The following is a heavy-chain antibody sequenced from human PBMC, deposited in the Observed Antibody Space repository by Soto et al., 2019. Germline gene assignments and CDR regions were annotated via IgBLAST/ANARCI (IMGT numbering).Heavy chain of an antibody. D-gene: IGHD2-2*01. J-gene: IGHJ4*02. V-gene: IGHV4-39*01. CDR3: ARRAQPVVVPAAPFDY. CDR2: IYYSGST. Sequence: QLQLQESGPGLVKPSETLSLTCTVSGGSISSNNYYWGWIRQPPGKGLEWIGCIYYSGSTYYNPSLKSRVTISVDTSKNQFSLKLSSVTAADTAVYYCARRAQPVVVPAAPFDYWGQGTLVTVSS. CDR1: GGSISSNNYY.